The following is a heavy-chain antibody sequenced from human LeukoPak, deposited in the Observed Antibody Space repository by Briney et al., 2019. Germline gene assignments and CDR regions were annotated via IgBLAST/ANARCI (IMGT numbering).Heavy chain of an antibody. J-gene: IGHJ6*03. Sequence: PSETLSLTCAVYGGSFSGYYWSWIRQPPGKGLEWIGEINHSGSTNYNPSLKSRVTISVDTSENQFSLKLSSVTAADTAVYYCARGIGQQQLVRYYMDVWGKGTTVTVSS. D-gene: IGHD6-13*01. CDR1: GGSFSGYY. CDR3: ARGIGQQQLVRYYMDV. V-gene: IGHV4-34*01. CDR2: INHSGST.